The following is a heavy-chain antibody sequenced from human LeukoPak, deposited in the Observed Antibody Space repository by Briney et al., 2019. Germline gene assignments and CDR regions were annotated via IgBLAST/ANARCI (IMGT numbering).Heavy chain of an antibody. V-gene: IGHV3-64*01. CDR2: ISSNGAST. Sequence: GGSLRLSCAASGFTFSSYAMHWVRQAPGKGLEYVSAISSNGASTYYANSVKGRFTISRDNSKNTLYLQMGSLRAEDMAVYYCARGGWAYRYFDLWGRGTLVTVSS. CDR3: ARGGWAYRYFDL. J-gene: IGHJ2*01. D-gene: IGHD6-19*01. CDR1: GFTFSSYA.